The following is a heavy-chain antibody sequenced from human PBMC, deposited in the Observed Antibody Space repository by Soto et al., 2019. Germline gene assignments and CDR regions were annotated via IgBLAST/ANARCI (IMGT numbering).Heavy chain of an antibody. D-gene: IGHD4-17*01. CDR1: GAPSSSQA. V-gene: IGHV1-69*13. CDR2: IIPIFGAA. J-gene: IGHJ2*01. Sequence: SVKPSSKASGAPSSSQATSLARQAPGQGLEWMGGIIPIFGAANYAQKFQGIVTITGDESTSTAYMELSSLRSEDTAVYYCARGSYGDYHHWYFDRWGRGTLVTVSS. CDR3: ARGSYGDYHHWYFDR.